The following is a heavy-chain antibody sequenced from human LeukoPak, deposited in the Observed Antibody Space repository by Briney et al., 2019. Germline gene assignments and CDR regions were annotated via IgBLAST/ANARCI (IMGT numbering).Heavy chain of an antibody. D-gene: IGHD3-10*01. J-gene: IGHJ3*02. V-gene: IGHV3-23*01. CDR1: GFTFSSYG. CDR2: ISGSGGST. CDR3: AKDPMRDSGTDAFDI. Sequence: GGSLRLSRAASGFTFSSYGMSWVRQAPGKGLEWVSAISGSGGSTYYADSVKGRLTISRDNSKKTLYLQMNSLRAEGTAVYYCAKDPMRDSGTDAFDIWGQGTMVSV.